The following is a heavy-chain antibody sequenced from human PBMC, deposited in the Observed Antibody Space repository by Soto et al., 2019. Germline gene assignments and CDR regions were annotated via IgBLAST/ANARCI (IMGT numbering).Heavy chain of an antibody. Sequence: GGSLRLSCAASGFTFSDYRMHWVRQGPGKGLEWVSSVTSSGSYIDYADSVKGRFTISRDNAKNSLFLEMNSLRAEDTAVYFCARGDSDVRGVYGPHAFDVWGQGTVVTVSS. CDR3: ARGDSDVRGVYGPHAFDV. V-gene: IGHV3-21*01. CDR1: GFTFSDYR. J-gene: IGHJ3*01. D-gene: IGHD3-10*02. CDR2: VTSSGSYI.